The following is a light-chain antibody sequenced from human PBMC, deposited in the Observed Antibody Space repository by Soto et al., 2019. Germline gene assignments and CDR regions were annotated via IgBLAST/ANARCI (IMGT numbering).Light chain of an antibody. CDR2: GAS. Sequence: EILLTQSPGTLSLSPGERATLSCRASQSVSNNYLAWYQQKPGKAPRLLIYGASNTATGIPDRLSGGGSGTDFTLTIRRLEPEDFAVYYCQQYGSSGTFGQGTKVDIK. J-gene: IGKJ1*01. CDR3: QQYGSSGT. CDR1: QSVSNNY. V-gene: IGKV3-20*01.